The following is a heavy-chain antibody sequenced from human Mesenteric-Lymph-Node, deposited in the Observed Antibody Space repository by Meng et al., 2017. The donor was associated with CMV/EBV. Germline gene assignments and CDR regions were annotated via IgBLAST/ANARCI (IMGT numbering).Heavy chain of an antibody. CDR3: ARVSCGDCPFDF. CDR2: ISYDGSNK. D-gene: IGHD2-21*01. Sequence: LSLTCAASGFTFSTYAMHWVRQAPGKGLEWVAVISYDGSNKYYADSVKGRFTISRDNSKNTLYLQMNSLRPEDTAVYYCARVSCGDCPFDFWGQGTLVTVSS. J-gene: IGHJ4*02. CDR1: GFTFSTYA. V-gene: IGHV3-30-3*01.